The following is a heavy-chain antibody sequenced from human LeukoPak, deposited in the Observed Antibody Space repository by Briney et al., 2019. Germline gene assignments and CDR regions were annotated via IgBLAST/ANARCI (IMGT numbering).Heavy chain of an antibody. V-gene: IGHV3-74*01. Sequence: GGSLRPSCAASGCTFSSYWMHWVRQAPGKGLVWVSRINSDGSSTSYADSVKGRFTISRDNAKNTLYLQMNSLRAEDTAVYYCARGYRGITVDYWGQGTLVTVSS. D-gene: IGHD1-14*01. CDR2: INSDGSST. CDR3: ARGYRGITVDY. CDR1: GCTFSSYW. J-gene: IGHJ4*02.